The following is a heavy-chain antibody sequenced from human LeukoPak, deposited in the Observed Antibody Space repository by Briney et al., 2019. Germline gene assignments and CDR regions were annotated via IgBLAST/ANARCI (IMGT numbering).Heavy chain of an antibody. J-gene: IGHJ4*02. D-gene: IGHD4-17*01. CDR3: ARDLLGDTVTTRRCDY. Sequence: GGSLRLSCAASGFTFSSYSMNWVRQAPGKGLEWVSSISSSSSYIYYADSVKGRFPISRDNAKNSLYLQMNSLRAEDTAVYYCARDLLGDTVTTRRCDYWGQGTLVTVSS. V-gene: IGHV3-21*01. CDR2: ISSSSSYI. CDR1: GFTFSSYS.